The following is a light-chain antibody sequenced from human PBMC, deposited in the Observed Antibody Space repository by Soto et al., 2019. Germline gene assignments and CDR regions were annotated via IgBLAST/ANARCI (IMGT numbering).Light chain of an antibody. V-gene: IGLV4-69*02. CDR3: QTWGRGIVV. J-gene: IGLJ2*01. Sequence: QSVLTQSPSASASLGASVNLTCTLTSGRSSYSIAWHQQRPEKGPRYLMRLNSDGSHSKGDGIPDRFSGSSSGAERYLTISSLQSEDEADYYCQTWGRGIVVFGGGTKVTVL. CDR1: SGRSSYS. CDR2: LNSDGSH.